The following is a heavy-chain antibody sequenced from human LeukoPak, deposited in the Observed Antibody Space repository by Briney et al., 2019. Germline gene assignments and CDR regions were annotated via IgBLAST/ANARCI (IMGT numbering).Heavy chain of an antibody. Sequence: SETLSLTCAVYGGSFSGYYWSWIRQPPGKGLEWIGEINHSGSTNYNPSLKSRVTISVDTSKNQFSLKLSSVTAADTAVYYCARAARWYYSSGSCWPYWGQGTLVTVSS. J-gene: IGHJ4*02. D-gene: IGHD3-10*01. V-gene: IGHV4-34*01. CDR3: ARAARWYYSSGSCWPY. CDR2: INHSGST. CDR1: GGSFSGYY.